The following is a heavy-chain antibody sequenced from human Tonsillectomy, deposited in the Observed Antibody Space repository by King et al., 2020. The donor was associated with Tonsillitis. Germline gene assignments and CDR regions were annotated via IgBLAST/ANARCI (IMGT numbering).Heavy chain of an antibody. V-gene: IGHV3-74*02. CDR1: GFTFSSSW. Sequence: VQLVESGGGVVQPGGSLRLSCAASGFTFSSSWLHWVRQAPGKGLVWVARMNGDSTTINYADSVKGRFTISRANARDTLYLQMNRLGAEDTAFYFCARGGSYYCDYWGQGTLVTVSS. CDR2: MNGDSTTI. D-gene: IGHD1-26*01. J-gene: IGHJ4*02. CDR3: ARGGSYYCDY.